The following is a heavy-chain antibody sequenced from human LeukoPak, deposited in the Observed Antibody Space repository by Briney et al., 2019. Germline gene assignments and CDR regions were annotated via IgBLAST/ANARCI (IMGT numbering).Heavy chain of an antibody. J-gene: IGHJ4*02. D-gene: IGHD1-26*01. V-gene: IGHV3-48*04. CDR1: GFTFTSYS. CDR3: ARGYSGSYRFDY. Sequence: PGGSLRLSCAASGFTFTSYSMNWVRQAPGKGLEWVSYISSTSSTIYYVDSVKGRFTVSRDNAKNSLYLQMNSLRAEDTAVYYCARGYSGSYRFDYWGQGTLVTVSS. CDR2: ISSTSSTI.